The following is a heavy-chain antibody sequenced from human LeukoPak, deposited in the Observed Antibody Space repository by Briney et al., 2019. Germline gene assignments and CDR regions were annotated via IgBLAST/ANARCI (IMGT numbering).Heavy chain of an antibody. CDR3: AKDMGYYDSSGYQDY. V-gene: IGHV3-23*01. CDR2: ISGSGGST. J-gene: IGHJ4*02. CDR1: GFTFSSYA. D-gene: IGHD3-22*01. Sequence: GGSLRLSCAASGFTFSSYAMSWVRQAPGKGLEWVSAISGSGGSTYYADSVKGRFTISRDNSKNTLYLQTNSLRAEDTAVYYCAKDMGYYDSSGYQDYWGQGTLVTVSS.